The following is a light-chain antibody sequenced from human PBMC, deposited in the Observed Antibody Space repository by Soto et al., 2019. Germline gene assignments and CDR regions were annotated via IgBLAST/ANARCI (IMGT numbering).Light chain of an antibody. CDR1: QSIRTY. Sequence: DIQMTQSPSSLSASVGDRVTITCRASQSIRTYLNWYQQERGKAPKLLIYAASTLQSGVPSRFSGSASGTDFTLTISSLQPEDFATYYCQQSYRIPRTFGQGTKVEVK. V-gene: IGKV1-39*01. CDR2: AAS. CDR3: QQSYRIPRT. J-gene: IGKJ1*01.